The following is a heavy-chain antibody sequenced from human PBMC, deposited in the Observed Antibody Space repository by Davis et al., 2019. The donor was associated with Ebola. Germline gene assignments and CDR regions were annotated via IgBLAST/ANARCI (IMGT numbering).Heavy chain of an antibody. V-gene: IGHV1-3*01. CDR3: ARVGLLSGSYHGLFDY. J-gene: IGHJ4*02. Sequence: ASVKVSCKASGDTFSSHAMHWVRQAPGQRLEWMGWINAGNGNTKYSQKFQGRVTITRDTSASTAYMELSSLRSEDTAVYYCARVGLLSGSYHGLFDYWGQGTLVTVSS. CDR1: GDTFSSHA. CDR2: INAGNGNT. D-gene: IGHD1-26*01.